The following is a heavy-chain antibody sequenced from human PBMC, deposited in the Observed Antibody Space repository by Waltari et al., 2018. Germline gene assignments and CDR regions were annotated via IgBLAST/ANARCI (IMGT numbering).Heavy chain of an antibody. D-gene: IGHD3-3*01. CDR2: INHSGRT. V-gene: IGHV4-34*01. Sequence: QVQLQQWGAGLLKPSETLSLTCAVYGGSFSGYYWSWIRQPPGKRREWIGEINHSGRTNYNPCIKSRCTISVETSKNQFDLKLSSVTAADTAVYYCARGHGITIFGVVITRGYFDYWGQGTLVTVSS. CDR1: GGSFSGYY. J-gene: IGHJ4*02. CDR3: ARGHGITIFGVVITRGYFDY.